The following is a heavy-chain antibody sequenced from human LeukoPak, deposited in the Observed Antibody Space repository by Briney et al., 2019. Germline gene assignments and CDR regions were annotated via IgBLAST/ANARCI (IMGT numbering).Heavy chain of an antibody. CDR1: GFSVGSNY. Sequence: GGSLRLSCAASGFSVGSNYMTWVRQAPGKVREWVSAIIGIGGSTYYADSVKGRFTITRDNTKNTLYLQMNSQRVEDTAVYYCAKVKIQGYYYDSSGYYGHAFDIWGQGTMVTVSS. CDR3: AKVKIQGYYYDSSGYYGHAFDI. V-gene: IGHV3-23*01. CDR2: IIGIGGST. J-gene: IGHJ3*02. D-gene: IGHD3-22*01.